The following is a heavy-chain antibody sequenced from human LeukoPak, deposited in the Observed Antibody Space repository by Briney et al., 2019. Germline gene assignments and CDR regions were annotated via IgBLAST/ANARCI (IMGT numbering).Heavy chain of an antibody. CDR1: GYTFTSYD. CDR2: MNPNSGNP. Sequence: ASVKVSCKASGYTFTSYDINWVRQATGQGLEWMGWMNPNSGNPGYAQKFQGRVTMTRNTSISTAYMELSSLRSEDTAVYYCATGIKDQYYDLLTGYHYYMDVWGKGTTVTVSS. D-gene: IGHD3-9*01. J-gene: IGHJ6*03. CDR3: ATGIKDQYYDLLTGYHYYMDV. V-gene: IGHV1-8*01.